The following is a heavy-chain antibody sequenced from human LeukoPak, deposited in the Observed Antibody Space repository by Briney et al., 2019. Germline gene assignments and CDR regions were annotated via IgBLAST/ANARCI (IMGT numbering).Heavy chain of an antibody. CDR2: ISSSSSYI. J-gene: IGHJ4*02. V-gene: IGHV3-21*01. Sequence: TGGSLRLSCAASGFTFSSYSMNWVRQAPGKGLEWVSSISSSSSYIYYADSVKGRSTISRDNAKNSLYLQMNSLRAEDTAVYYCARGSYSYGYSGYWGQGTLVTVSS. D-gene: IGHD5-18*01. CDR1: GFTFSSYS. CDR3: ARGSYSYGYSGY.